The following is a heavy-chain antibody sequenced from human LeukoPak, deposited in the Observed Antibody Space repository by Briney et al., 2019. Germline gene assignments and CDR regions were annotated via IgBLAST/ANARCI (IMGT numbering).Heavy chain of an antibody. CDR2: VLYSGST. J-gene: IGHJ4*02. Sequence: SETLSLTCTVSGGSISSDIYYWAWIRQPPGKGLEWIGNVLYSGSTHYSPSLKSRVTLSVDTSKNQFSLQLDSVTAADTALYYCARQEYYFDYWGQGTLVTVSS. V-gene: IGHV4-39*01. CDR3: ARQEYYFDY. CDR1: GGSISSDIYY.